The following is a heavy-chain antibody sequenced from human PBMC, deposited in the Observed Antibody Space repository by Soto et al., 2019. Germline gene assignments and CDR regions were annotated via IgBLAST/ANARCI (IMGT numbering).Heavy chain of an antibody. CDR3: ARGGNTAAQYQLLYLRSDAFDI. CDR1: GYTFTSYD. CDR2: MNPNSGNT. J-gene: IGHJ3*02. V-gene: IGHV1-8*01. D-gene: IGHD2-2*02. Sequence: ASVKVSCKASGYTFTSYDINWVRQATGQGLEWMGWMNPNSGNTGYAQKFQGRVTMTRNTSMSTAYRELSSLRSEDTAVYYCARGGNTAAQYQLLYLRSDAFDIWGQGTMVTVSS.